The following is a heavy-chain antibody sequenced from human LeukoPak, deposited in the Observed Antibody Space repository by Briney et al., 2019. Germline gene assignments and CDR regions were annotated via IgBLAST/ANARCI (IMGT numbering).Heavy chain of an antibody. Sequence: PGGSLRLSCAASGFTVSSNYMNWVRQAPGKGLEWVSVMYSGGSTFYGDSVKGRFTISRDNSKNTLYLQMNSLRAEDTAVYYCARLRYCSGASCSGPHPDAFDIWGQGTMVTVSS. V-gene: IGHV3-66*01. D-gene: IGHD2-15*01. CDR1: GFTVSSNY. J-gene: IGHJ3*02. CDR2: MYSGGST. CDR3: ARLRYCSGASCSGPHPDAFDI.